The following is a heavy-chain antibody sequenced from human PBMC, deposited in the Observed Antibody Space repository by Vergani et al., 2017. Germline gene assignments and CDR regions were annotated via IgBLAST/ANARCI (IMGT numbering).Heavy chain of an antibody. Sequence: QVQLQESGPGLVKPSETLSLTCTVSGGSISSYYWSWIRQPAGKGLEWIGRIYTSGSTNYNPSLKSRVTMSVDTSKNQFSLKLSSVTAADTAVYYCARAVGGYCSSTSCYTDYYYYMDVWSKGTTVTVSS. V-gene: IGHV4-4*07. J-gene: IGHJ6*03. D-gene: IGHD2-2*02. CDR2: IYTSGST. CDR1: GGSISSYY. CDR3: ARAVGGYCSSTSCYTDYYYYMDV.